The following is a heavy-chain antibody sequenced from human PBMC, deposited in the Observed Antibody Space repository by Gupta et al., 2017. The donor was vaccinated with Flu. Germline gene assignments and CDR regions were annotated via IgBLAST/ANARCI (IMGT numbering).Heavy chain of an antibody. CDR3: ARDLQVLRFLGGRAGMDV. V-gene: IGHV3-21*01. CDR2: ISSSSSYI. CDR1: GFTFSSYS. Sequence: EVQLVESGGGLVKPGGSLRLSCAASGFTFSSYSMNWVRQAPGKGLEWVSSISSSSSYIYYADSVKGRFTISRDNAKNALYLQMNSLRAEDTAVYYCARDLQVLRFLGGRAGMDVWGQGTTVTVSA. D-gene: IGHD3-3*01. J-gene: IGHJ6*01.